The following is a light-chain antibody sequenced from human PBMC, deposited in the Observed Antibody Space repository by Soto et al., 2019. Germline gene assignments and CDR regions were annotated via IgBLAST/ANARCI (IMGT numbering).Light chain of an antibody. J-gene: IGKJ4*01. CDR2: GAS. CDR1: QSVGSA. Sequence: EIVMTQSPATLSVSPGETATLSCRASQSVGSAVAWYQHKPGQAPRLLIVGASIRATGVPGRFSGGGSGTEFTLTISSVQSEDFAVYYCQQYKNWPPLTFGGGTTVEIK. V-gene: IGKV3-15*01. CDR3: QQYKNWPPLT.